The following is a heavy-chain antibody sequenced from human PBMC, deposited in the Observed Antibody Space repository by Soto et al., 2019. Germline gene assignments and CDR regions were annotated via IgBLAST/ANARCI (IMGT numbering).Heavy chain of an antibody. CDR3: ARSMNDHKHHHWGFDH. V-gene: IGHV4-30-2*01. J-gene: IGHJ5*02. CDR1: GGSISSGGYS. D-gene: IGHD7-27*01. Sequence: SETLSLTCAVSGGSISSGGYSWSWIRQPPGRGLEWIGYIYASGSTYYNPSLSSRVTISIDRSKNQFSLRLASVTAADTAVYFCARSMNDHKHHHWGFDHWGQGTTVTVSS. CDR2: IYASGST.